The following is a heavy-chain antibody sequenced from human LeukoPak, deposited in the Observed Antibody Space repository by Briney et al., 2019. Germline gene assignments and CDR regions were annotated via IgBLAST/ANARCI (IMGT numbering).Heavy chain of an antibody. CDR3: TTDSWVPSSGYFY. J-gene: IGHJ4*02. V-gene: IGHV3-15*01. CDR2: IKSKTDGGTT. CDR1: GFTFSNAW. D-gene: IGHD3-22*01. Sequence: GGSLRLSCAASGFTFSNAWMTWVRQAPGKGLEWVGRIKSKTDGGTTDYAAPVKGRFTISRDDSKNTLYLQMNSLKTEDTAVYYCTTDSWVPSSGYFYWGQGTLVTVSS.